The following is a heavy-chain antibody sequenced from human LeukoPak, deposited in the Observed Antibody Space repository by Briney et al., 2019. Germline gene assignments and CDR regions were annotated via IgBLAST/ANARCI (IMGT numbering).Heavy chain of an antibody. Sequence: ASVKVSCKASGGTFSSYAISWVRQAPGQGLEWMGGIIPIFGTANYAQKFQGRVTITADESTSTAYMELSSLRSEDTAVYYCARGYCSSTSCYEGYFDYWGQGTLVTVSS. D-gene: IGHD2-2*01. V-gene: IGHV1-69*13. CDR3: ARGYCSSTSCYEGYFDY. J-gene: IGHJ4*02. CDR2: IIPIFGTA. CDR1: GGTFSSYA.